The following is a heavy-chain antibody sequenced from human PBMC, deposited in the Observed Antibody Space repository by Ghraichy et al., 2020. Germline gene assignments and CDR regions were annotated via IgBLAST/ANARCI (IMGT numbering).Heavy chain of an antibody. CDR2: IFSNDEK. D-gene: IGHD3-10*01. V-gene: IGHV2-26*01. Sequence: SGPTLVKPTETLTLTCTVSGFSLSNARMGVSWIRQPPGKALEWLAHIFSNDEKSYSTSLKSRLTISKDTSKSQVVLTMTNMDPVDTATYYCARIRATMVRGGSMYYFDYWGQGTLVTVSS. CDR3: ARIRATMVRGGSMYYFDY. CDR1: GFSLSNARMG. J-gene: IGHJ4*02.